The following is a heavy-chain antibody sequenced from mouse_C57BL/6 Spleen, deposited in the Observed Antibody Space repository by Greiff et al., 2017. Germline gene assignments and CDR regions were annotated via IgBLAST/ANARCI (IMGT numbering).Heavy chain of an antibody. CDR2: IRLKSDNYAT. Sequence: EVQLQESGGGLVQPGGSMKLSCVASGFTFSNYWMNWVRQSPEKGLEWVAQIRLKSDNYATHYAESVKGRFTISRDDSKSSVYLQMNNLRAEDTGIYYCTTPLYYYGSSYFDYWGQGTTLTVSS. V-gene: IGHV6-3*01. CDR3: TTPLYYYGSSYFDY. CDR1: GFTFSNYW. J-gene: IGHJ2*01. D-gene: IGHD1-1*01.